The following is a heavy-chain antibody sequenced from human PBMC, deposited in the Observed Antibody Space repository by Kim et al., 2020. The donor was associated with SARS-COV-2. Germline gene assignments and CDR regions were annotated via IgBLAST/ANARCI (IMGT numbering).Heavy chain of an antibody. Sequence: GGSLRLSCAASGFTFSSYWMSWVRQAPGKGLEWVANIKQDGSEKYYVDSVKGRFTISRDNAKNSLYLQMNSLRAEDTAVYYCARERYSSGWYGWGDYYYYGMDVWGEGATV. J-gene: IGHJ6*02. D-gene: IGHD6-19*01. V-gene: IGHV3-7*05. CDR3: ARERYSSGWYGWGDYYYYGMDV. CDR1: GFTFSSYW. CDR2: IKQDGSEK.